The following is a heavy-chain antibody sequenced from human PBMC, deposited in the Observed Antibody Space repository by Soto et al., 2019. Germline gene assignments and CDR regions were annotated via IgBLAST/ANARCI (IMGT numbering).Heavy chain of an antibody. CDR1: GFTFSSYA. D-gene: IGHD4-17*01. Sequence: GGSLRLSCAASGFTFSSYAMSWVRQAPGKGLEWVSTISGSGGSTYYADSVKGRFTISRDNSKNTLYLQMNGLRAEDTAIYYCAKRYGDRWSSFDYWGQGTLVTVSS. V-gene: IGHV3-23*01. CDR3: AKRYGDRWSSFDY. J-gene: IGHJ4*02. CDR2: ISGSGGST.